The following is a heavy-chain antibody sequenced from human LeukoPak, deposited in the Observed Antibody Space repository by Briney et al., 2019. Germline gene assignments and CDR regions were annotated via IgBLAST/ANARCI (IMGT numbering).Heavy chain of an antibody. J-gene: IGHJ4*02. Sequence: ASVKVSCKASGYTFTNYDINWVRQATGQGLEWMGYMKPNSGNTGYAQKFQGRVTMTRDTSISTAYMELSSLTSEDTAVYYCARDDPTPYYYGSGSPSLDYWGQGTLVTVSS. CDR1: GYTFTNYD. CDR3: ARDDPTPYYYGSGSPSLDY. CDR2: MKPNSGNT. D-gene: IGHD3-10*01. V-gene: IGHV1-8*01.